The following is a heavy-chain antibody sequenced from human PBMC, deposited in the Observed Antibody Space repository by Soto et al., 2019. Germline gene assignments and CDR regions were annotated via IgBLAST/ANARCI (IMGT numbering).Heavy chain of an antibody. CDR3: ASPTHYYDSSGHPAAFDY. J-gene: IGHJ4*02. CDR2: INHSGST. Sequence: PSETLSLTCAVYGGSFSGYYWSWIRQPPGKGLEWIGEINHSGSTNYNPSLKSRVTISVDTSKNQFSLKLSSVTAADTAVYYCASPTHYYDSSGHPAAFDYWGQGTLVTVS. CDR1: GGSFSGYY. V-gene: IGHV4-34*01. D-gene: IGHD3-22*01.